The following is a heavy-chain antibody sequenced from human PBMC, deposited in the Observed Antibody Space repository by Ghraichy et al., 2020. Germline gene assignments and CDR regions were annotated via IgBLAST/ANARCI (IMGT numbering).Heavy chain of an antibody. CDR3: ARVYGDYPDY. J-gene: IGHJ4*02. V-gene: IGHV4-39*01. CDR2: IYYSGST. Sequence: SQTLSLTCTVSGGSISSSSYYWGWIRQPPGKGLEWIGSIYYSGSTYYNPSLKSRVTISVDTSKNQFSLKLSSVTAADTAVYYCARVYGDYPDYWGQGTLVTVSS. CDR1: GGSISSSSYY. D-gene: IGHD4-17*01.